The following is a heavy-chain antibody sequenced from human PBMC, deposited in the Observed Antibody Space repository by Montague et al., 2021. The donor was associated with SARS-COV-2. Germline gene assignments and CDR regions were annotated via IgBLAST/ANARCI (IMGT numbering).Heavy chain of an antibody. V-gene: IGHV3-11*03. D-gene: IGHD3-10*01. CDR1: GFIFSDCY. Sequence: SLRLSCAASGFIFSDCYMTWIRQAPGKGLEWLSYISTRSTYTIYVDSVKGRFTISRDDAKNSLYLQMNSLRAEDTAVYYCASFTMVRGAPGYVMDVWGQGTLVTVSS. CDR3: ASFTMVRGAPGYVMDV. J-gene: IGHJ6*02. CDR2: ISTRSTYT.